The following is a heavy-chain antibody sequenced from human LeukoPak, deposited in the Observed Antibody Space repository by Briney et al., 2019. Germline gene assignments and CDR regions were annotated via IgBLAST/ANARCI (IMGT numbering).Heavy chain of an antibody. CDR2: IYYSGST. J-gene: IGHJ6*03. Sequence: LETLSLTCTVSGGSISSSSYYWGWIRQPPGKGLEWIGSIYYSGSTYYNPSLKSRVTISVDTSKNQFSLKLSSVTAADAAVYYCARVWGSYYYYYMDVWGKGTTVTVSS. V-gene: IGHV4-39*07. CDR3: ARVWGSYYYYYMDV. CDR1: GGSISSSSYY. D-gene: IGHD3-16*01.